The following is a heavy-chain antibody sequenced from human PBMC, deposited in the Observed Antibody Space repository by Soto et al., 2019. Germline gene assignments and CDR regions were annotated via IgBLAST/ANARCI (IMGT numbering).Heavy chain of an antibody. J-gene: IGHJ4*02. Sequence: SETLSLTCTVSGGSFRSDAYYWSWIRQPPGKGLEWIGCVYYSGRTYYNPSLESRITISMDTFKDQFSLKLSSVNAADTAVYYCARDSANSPDYFDYWGQGALVTVSS. CDR3: ARDSANSPDYFDY. CDR1: GGSFRSDAYY. D-gene: IGHD1-1*01. CDR2: VYYSGRT. V-gene: IGHV4-30-4*01.